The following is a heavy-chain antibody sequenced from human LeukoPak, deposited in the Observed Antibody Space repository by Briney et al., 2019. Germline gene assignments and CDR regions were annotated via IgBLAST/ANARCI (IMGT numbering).Heavy chain of an antibody. V-gene: IGHV1-18*01. Sequence: ASVKVSCKASGYTFTSYGISWVRQAPGQGLEWMGWISAYNGNTNYAQKLQGRVTMTTDTSTSTAYMELRSLRSEDTAVYYCAVGYCSSTSCYNYYYGMDVWGQGTTVTVSS. D-gene: IGHD2-2*02. J-gene: IGHJ6*02. CDR1: GYTFTSYG. CDR2: ISAYNGNT. CDR3: AVGYCSSTSCYNYYYGMDV.